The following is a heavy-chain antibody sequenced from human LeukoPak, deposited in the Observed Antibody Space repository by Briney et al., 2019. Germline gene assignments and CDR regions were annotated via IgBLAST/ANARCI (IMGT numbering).Heavy chain of an antibody. J-gene: IGHJ2*01. Sequence: ASVKVSCEASGYIFTNYDINWVRQAPGQGLEWVGWMSPNSGNTGYAQKFQGRVTMTRNSFISTAYMELSSLRSEDTAVYYCASHYDSSGPTRYFDLWGRGTLVTVSS. CDR1: GYIFTNYD. V-gene: IGHV1-8*01. D-gene: IGHD3-22*01. CDR3: ASHYDSSGPTRYFDL. CDR2: MSPNSGNT.